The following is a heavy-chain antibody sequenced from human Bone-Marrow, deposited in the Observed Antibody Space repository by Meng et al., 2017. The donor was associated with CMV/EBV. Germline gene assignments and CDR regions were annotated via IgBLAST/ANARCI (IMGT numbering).Heavy chain of an antibody. D-gene: IGHD3-3*01. J-gene: IGHJ4*02. V-gene: IGHV1-69*05. CDR1: GGTFSSYA. Sequence: SLKLARTGAGGTFSSYAISWVRQAPGQGLEWMGGIIPIFGTANYAQKFQGRVTITTDESTSTAYMELSSLRSEDTAVYYCARANGDFWSGYIDYWGQGTLVTVSS. CDR3: ARANGDFWSGYIDY. CDR2: IIPIFGTA.